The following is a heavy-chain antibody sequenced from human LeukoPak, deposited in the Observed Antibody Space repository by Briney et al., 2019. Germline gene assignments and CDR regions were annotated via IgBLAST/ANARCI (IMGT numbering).Heavy chain of an antibody. CDR1: GFTFSDYW. CDR2: IKQDGSDK. J-gene: IGHJ4*02. CDR3: TRANYCFDY. V-gene: IGHV3-7*01. Sequence: GGSLRLSCAASGFTFSDYWMSWIPQAPGKGLEWVASIKQDGSDKYYVDSVKGRFTISKDNAKNSLYLQMNSLRGEDTAVYYCTRANYCFDYWGQGTLVTVSS.